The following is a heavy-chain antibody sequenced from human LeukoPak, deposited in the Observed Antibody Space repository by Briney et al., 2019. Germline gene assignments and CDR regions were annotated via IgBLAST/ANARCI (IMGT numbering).Heavy chain of an antibody. V-gene: IGHV3-23*01. CDR3: ATSYYPLNYFDY. CDR1: GFTFSSYA. CDR2: ISGSGGST. D-gene: IGHD3-10*01. Sequence: GGFLRLSCAASGFTFSSYAMSWVRQAPGKELEWVSAISGSGGSTYYADSVKGRFTISRDNSKNTLYLQMNSLRAEDTAVYYCATSYYPLNYFDYWGQGTLVTVSS. J-gene: IGHJ4*02.